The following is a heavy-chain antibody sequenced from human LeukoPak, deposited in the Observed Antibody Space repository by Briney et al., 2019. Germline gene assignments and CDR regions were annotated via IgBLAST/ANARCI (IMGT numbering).Heavy chain of an antibody. D-gene: IGHD7-27*01. CDR3: ARAAAELMGTTPFDY. J-gene: IGHJ4*02. CDR1: GGSISSYY. V-gene: IGHV4-59*01. CDR2: IYYSGST. Sequence: SETLSLTCTVSGGSISSYYWSWIQQPPGKGLEWIGYIYYSGSTNYNPSLKSRVTISVDTSKNQFSLKLSSVTAADTAVYYCARAAAELMGTTPFDYWGQGTLVTVSS.